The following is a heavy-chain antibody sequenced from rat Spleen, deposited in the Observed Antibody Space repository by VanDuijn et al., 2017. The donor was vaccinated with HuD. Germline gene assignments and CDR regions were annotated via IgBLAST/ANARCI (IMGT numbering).Heavy chain of an antibody. V-gene: IGHV5-25*01. CDR3: ARQEDYGGYSRDYFGY. CDR1: GFTFSNYY. D-gene: IGHD1-11*01. J-gene: IGHJ2*01. CDR2: ISPNGGST. Sequence: EVQLVESGGGLVQPGRSMKLSCAALGFTFSNYYMAWVRQAPTKGLEWVASISPNGGSTYYRDSVKGRFTISRDNAKSTLHLQISSLRSEDTATYYCARQEDYGGYSRDYFGYWGQGVVVTVSS.